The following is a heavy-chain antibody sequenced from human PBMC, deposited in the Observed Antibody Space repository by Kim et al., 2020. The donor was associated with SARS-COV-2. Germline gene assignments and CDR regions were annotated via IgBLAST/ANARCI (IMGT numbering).Heavy chain of an antibody. V-gene: IGHV4-4*07. J-gene: IGHJ3*02. D-gene: IGHD7-27*01. Sequence: PARRSRVTMSVHTANNQFSLKLGSVTAADTAVYYCARGAWGATGDAFDIWGQGTMVTVSS. CDR3: ARGAWGATGDAFDI.